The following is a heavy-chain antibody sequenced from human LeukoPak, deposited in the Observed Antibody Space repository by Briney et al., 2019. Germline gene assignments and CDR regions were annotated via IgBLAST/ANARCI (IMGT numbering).Heavy chain of an antibody. Sequence: SETLSLTCAVSGYSISSGYYWGWIRQPPGKGLEWIGSIYHSGSTYYNPSLKSRVTISVDTSKNQFSLKLSSVTAADTAVYYCAGTYYYDSSGYSFDYWGQGTLVTVSS. CDR1: GYSISSGYY. V-gene: IGHV4-38-2*01. CDR2: IYHSGST. D-gene: IGHD3-22*01. CDR3: AGTYYYDSSGYSFDY. J-gene: IGHJ4*02.